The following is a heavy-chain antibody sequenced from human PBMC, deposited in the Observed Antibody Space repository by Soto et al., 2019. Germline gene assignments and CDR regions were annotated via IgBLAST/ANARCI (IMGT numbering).Heavy chain of an antibody. Sequence: QVPLVQSGAEVKKPGASVTVSCKTSGYTPTNYDIGWVRQAPGQGLEWMGWISAYNGNTNSAQKLQGRLTMTTDTSTRTAYMELRRLRSADTAVYYCARALYRSGTYYAFDNWGQGTLVTVSS. V-gene: IGHV1-18*01. CDR1: GYTPTNYD. CDR3: ARALYRSGTYYAFDN. D-gene: IGHD1-26*01. J-gene: IGHJ4*02. CDR2: ISAYNGNT.